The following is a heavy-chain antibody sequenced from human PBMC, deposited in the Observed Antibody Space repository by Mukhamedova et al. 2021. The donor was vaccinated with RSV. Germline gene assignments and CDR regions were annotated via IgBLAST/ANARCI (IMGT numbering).Heavy chain of an antibody. J-gene: IGHJ5*02. Sequence: GLEWVSYISSSGSTTYYADSVKGRFTFSRDNAKNSLYLQMNSLRAEDTAVYYCARDQFNYDFWSGYYTDWFDPWGQGTLVTVSS. CDR3: ARDQFNYDFWSGYYTDWFDP. D-gene: IGHD3-3*01. V-gene: IGHV3-11*04. CDR2: ISSSGSTT.